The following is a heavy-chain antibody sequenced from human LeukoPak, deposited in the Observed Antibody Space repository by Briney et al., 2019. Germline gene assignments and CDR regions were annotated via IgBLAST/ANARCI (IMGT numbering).Heavy chain of an antibody. Sequence: GASVKVSCKASGYTFTSYYMHWVRQAPGHGLEWMGIINPSGGSTSYAQKFQGRVTMNRDTSTRSVYMELSSLRSEDTAVYYCARSYDFWSGYSQSFDYWGQGTLVTVSS. CDR1: GYTFTSYY. CDR3: ARSYDFWSGYSQSFDY. J-gene: IGHJ4*02. CDR2: INPSGGST. D-gene: IGHD3-3*01. V-gene: IGHV1-46*01.